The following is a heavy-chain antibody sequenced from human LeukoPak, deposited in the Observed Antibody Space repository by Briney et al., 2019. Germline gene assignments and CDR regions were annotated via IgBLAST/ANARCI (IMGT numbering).Heavy chain of an antibody. D-gene: IGHD6-13*01. CDR1: GYILTNNW. CDR2: IYPGNSDT. V-gene: IGHV5-51*01. CDR3: ARFGYTSSLDY. Sequence: GESLKISCNISGYILTNNWIGWVRQVPGKGLEWMGLIYPGNSDTKYSPSFQGQVTFSVDKSISTAYLHWSSLKASDTAMYYCARFGYTSSLDYRGQGTLVTAS. J-gene: IGHJ4*02.